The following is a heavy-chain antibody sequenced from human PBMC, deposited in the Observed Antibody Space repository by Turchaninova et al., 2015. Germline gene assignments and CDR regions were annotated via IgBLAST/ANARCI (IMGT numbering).Heavy chain of an antibody. V-gene: IGHV4-59*08. D-gene: IGHD6-13*01. CDR1: GDSITTYY. J-gene: IGHJ3*02. CDR3: AKWHASRHAFDM. CDR2: VYHSGTT. Sequence: QVQLQESGPGRVTPSETLSLPCSVSGDSITTYYWNWIRQSPGKGLEWIGFVYHSGTTNYNPSLKSRATMSVDTSRSQFSLELSSVTVADTAVYYCAKWHASRHAFDMWGQGTMVTVSS.